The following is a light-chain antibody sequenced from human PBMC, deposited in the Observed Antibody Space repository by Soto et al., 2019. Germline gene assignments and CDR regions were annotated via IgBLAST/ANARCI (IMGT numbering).Light chain of an antibody. Sequence: LTQPPSASGSPGQSVTISCTGSSSDVGAYKYVAWYQQHPGKAPKLIIYEVGKRPSGVPDRFSGSKSGNTASLTVSGLQTQAAADYYCSSYAGSNNVIFGSGTKVTVL. CDR2: EVG. CDR3: SSYAGSNNVI. V-gene: IGLV2-8*01. CDR1: SSDVGAYKY. J-gene: IGLJ1*01.